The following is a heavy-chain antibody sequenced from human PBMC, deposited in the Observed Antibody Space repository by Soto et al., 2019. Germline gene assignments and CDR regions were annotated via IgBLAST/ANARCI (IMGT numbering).Heavy chain of an antibody. CDR2: IKESGFA. Sequence: SETLSLTCGVYNGSFSDYFWNWIRQPPGKGLEWIGEIKESGFATYNPSLKRRVTMSVDTANNQFSLKVTSVTAADTAVYYCARGKSSGPLFYFDTWGQGTLVTVSS. D-gene: IGHD6-19*01. J-gene: IGHJ4*02. V-gene: IGHV4-34*01. CDR1: NGSFSDYF. CDR3: ARGKSSGPLFYFDT.